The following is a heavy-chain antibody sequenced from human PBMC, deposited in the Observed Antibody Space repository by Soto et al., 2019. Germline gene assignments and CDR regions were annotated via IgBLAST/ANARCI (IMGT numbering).Heavy chain of an antibody. CDR2: IYWDDDK. J-gene: IGHJ4*02. CDR1: GFSLTTSGVG. CDR3: AYRILRTVFGLVTTTAIYFDF. D-gene: IGHD3-3*01. V-gene: IGHV2-5*02. Sequence: QITLNESGPTVVKPAETLTLTCTFSGFSLTTSGVGVGWIRQSPGKAPEWLALIYWDDDKRYSASLKSRLTIAKDTSKSQVVLTMASVDPADTATYYCAYRILRTVFGLVTTTAIYFDFWGQGTPVVVSS.